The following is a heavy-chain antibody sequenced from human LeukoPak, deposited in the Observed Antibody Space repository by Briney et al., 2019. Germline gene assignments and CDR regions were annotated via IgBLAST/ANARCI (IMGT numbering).Heavy chain of an antibody. Sequence: SETLSLTCTVSGGSISSYYWSWIRQPPGKGLEWIGYIYYSGSTNYNPSLKSRVTISVDTSKNQFSLKLSSVTAADTAVYYCARAYCGGDCPFDYWGQGTLVTVSS. V-gene: IGHV4-59*08. CDR1: GGSISSYY. CDR2: IYYSGST. CDR3: ARAYCGGDCPFDY. J-gene: IGHJ4*02. D-gene: IGHD2-21*02.